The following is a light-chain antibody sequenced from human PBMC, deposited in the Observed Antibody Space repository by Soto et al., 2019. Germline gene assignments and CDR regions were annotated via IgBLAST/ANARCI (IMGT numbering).Light chain of an antibody. CDR3: TAWDDSLKAVV. CDR2: SNS. Sequence: QAVVTQPPSASGTPGQRVTISCSGSSSNIGSKTVNWYQPLPGAAPKLLIYSNSQRPSGVPDRFSGSKSGTSASLAISGLQSEDEADYHCTAWDDSLKAVVFGGGTKVTVL. CDR1: SSNIGSKT. J-gene: IGLJ2*01. V-gene: IGLV1-44*01.